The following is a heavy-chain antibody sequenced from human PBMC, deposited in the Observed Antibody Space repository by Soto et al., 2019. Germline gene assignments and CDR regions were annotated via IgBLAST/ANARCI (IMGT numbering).Heavy chain of an antibody. J-gene: IGHJ4*02. Sequence: GGSLRLSCAASGFTFSSYGMHWVRQAPGKGLEWVAVIWYDGSNKYYADSVKGRFTISRDNSKNTLYLQMNSLRAEDTAVYYCARDSQQWLVRQFYALDYWGQGTLVTVSS. D-gene: IGHD6-19*01. CDR2: IWYDGSNK. V-gene: IGHV3-33*01. CDR3: ARDSQQWLVRQFYALDY. CDR1: GFTFSSYG.